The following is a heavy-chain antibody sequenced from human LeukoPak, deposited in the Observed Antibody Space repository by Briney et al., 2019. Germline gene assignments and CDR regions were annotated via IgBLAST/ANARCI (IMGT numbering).Heavy chain of an antibody. D-gene: IGHD6-19*01. J-gene: IGHJ5*02. V-gene: IGHV3-23*01. CDR1: GFTFSSYG. CDR2: ISGSGGST. Sequence: GGSLRLSCAASGFTFSSYGMSWVRQAPGKGLEWVSAISGSGGSTYYADSVKGRFTISRDNSKDTLYLQMNSLRAEDTAVYYCAKGSGAWVAVAEWFDPWGQGTLVTVSS. CDR3: AKGSGAWVAVAEWFDP.